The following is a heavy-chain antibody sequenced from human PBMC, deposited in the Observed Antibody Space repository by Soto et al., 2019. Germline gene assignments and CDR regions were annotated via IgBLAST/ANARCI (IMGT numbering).Heavy chain of an antibody. CDR2: ISYDGSNK. Sequence: GGSLRLSCAASGFTFSSYAMHWVRQAPGKGLEWVAVISYDGSNKYYADSVKGRFTISRDNSKNTLYLQMNSLRAEDTAVYYCARDTGPMVRGFKTFDYWGQGTLVTVSS. J-gene: IGHJ4*02. D-gene: IGHD3-10*01. V-gene: IGHV3-30-3*01. CDR3: ARDTGPMVRGFKTFDY. CDR1: GFTFSSYA.